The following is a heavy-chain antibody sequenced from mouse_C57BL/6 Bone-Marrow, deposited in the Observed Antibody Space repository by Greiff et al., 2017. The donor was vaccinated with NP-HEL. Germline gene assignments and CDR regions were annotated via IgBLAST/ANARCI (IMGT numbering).Heavy chain of an antibody. V-gene: IGHV1-47*01. J-gene: IGHJ2*01. D-gene: IGHD1-1*01. Sequence: QVHVKQSGAELVKPGASVKMSCKASGYTFTTYPIEWMKQNHGKSLEWIGNFHPYNDDTKYNEKFKGKATLTVEKSSSTVYLELSRLTSDDSAVYYCARGYYGSSLYYFDYWGQGTTLTVSS. CDR3: ARGYYGSSLYYFDY. CDR2: FHPYNDDT. CDR1: GYTFTTYP.